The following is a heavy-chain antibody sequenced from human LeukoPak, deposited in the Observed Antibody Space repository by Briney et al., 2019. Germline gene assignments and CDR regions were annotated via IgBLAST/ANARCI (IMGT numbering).Heavy chain of an antibody. J-gene: IGHJ3*02. CDR3: ARVSGRYSSGWSRAFDI. D-gene: IGHD6-19*01. CDR1: GFTVSSNY. V-gene: IGHV3-53*01. Sequence: GGSLRLSCAASGFTVSSNYMSWVRQAPGKGLEWVSVIYSGGSTYYADSVKGRFTISRDNSKNTLYLQMNSLRAEDTAVYYCARVSGRYSSGWSRAFDIWGQGTMVTVSS. CDR2: IYSGGST.